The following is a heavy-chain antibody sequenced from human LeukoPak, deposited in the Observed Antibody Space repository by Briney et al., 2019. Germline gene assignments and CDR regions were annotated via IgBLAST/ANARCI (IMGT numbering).Heavy chain of an antibody. D-gene: IGHD3-3*01. V-gene: IGHV3-30*18. CDR2: ISYDGSNK. J-gene: IGHJ4*02. CDR3: AKGRTIFGVVTPLDY. Sequence: GRSLRLSCAASGFTFSSYGMHWVRQAPGKGLDWVAVISYDGSNKYYADSVKGRFTISRDNSKNTLYLQMNSLRAEDTAVYYCAKGRTIFGVVTPLDYWGQGTLVTVSS. CDR1: GFTFSSYG.